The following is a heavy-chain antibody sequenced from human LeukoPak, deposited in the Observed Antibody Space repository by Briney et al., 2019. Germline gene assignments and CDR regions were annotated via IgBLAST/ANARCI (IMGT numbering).Heavy chain of an antibody. CDR1: GGSISSGGYY. J-gene: IGHJ4*02. Sequence: SQTLSLTCTVSGGSISSGGYYWSWIRQHPGKGLEWIGYIYYSGSTYYNPSLKSRVTISVDTSKNQFSLKLSSVTAADTAVYYCARVYSSSWLIDYWGQETLVTVSS. CDR3: ARVYSSSWLIDY. D-gene: IGHD6-13*01. V-gene: IGHV4-31*03. CDR2: IYYSGST.